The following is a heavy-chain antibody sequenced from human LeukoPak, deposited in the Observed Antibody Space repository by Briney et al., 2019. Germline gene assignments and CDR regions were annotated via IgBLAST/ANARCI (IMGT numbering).Heavy chain of an antibody. J-gene: IGHJ3*02. CDR3: ARAEGYYDSSGNDAFDI. V-gene: IGHV3-33*01. CDR2: IWYDGSNK. Sequence: PGGSLRLSCAASGFTFSHYGMHWVRQAPGKGLEWVAVIWYDGSNKYYADSVKGRFTISRDNSKNTLYLQMNSLRAEDTAVYYCARAEGYYDSSGNDAFDIWGQGTMVTVSS. CDR1: GFTFSHYG. D-gene: IGHD3-22*01.